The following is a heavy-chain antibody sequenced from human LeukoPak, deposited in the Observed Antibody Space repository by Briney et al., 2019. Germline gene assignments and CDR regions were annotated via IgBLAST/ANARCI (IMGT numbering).Heavy chain of an antibody. D-gene: IGHD2-15*01. CDR1: GFTFDDYG. CDR3: ARDPLGVGVVALGFFDY. V-gene: IGHV3-20*04. CDR2: INWNGGST. J-gene: IGHJ4*02. Sequence: GGSLRLSCAASGFTFDDYGMSWVRQAPGKGLEWVSGINWNGGSTGYADSVKGRFTISRDNAKNSLYLQMNSLRAEDTALYYCARDPLGVGVVALGFFDYWGQGTLVTVSS.